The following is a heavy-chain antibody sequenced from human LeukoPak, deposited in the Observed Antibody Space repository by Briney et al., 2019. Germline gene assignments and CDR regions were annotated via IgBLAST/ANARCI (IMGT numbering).Heavy chain of an antibody. CDR3: ARDPSRDGYNSENWFDP. D-gene: IGHD5-24*01. CDR2: ISAYNGNT. CDR1: GYTFTSYG. Sequence: ASVKVSCKASGYTFTSYGISWVRQAPGQGLEWMGWISAYNGNTNYAQKLQGRVTMTTDTSTSTAYMELRSLRSDDTAVYYCARDPSRDGYNSENWFDPWGQETLVTVSS. V-gene: IGHV1-18*01. J-gene: IGHJ5*02.